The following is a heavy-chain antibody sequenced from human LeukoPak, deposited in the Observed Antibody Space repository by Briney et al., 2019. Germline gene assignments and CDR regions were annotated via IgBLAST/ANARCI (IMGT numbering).Heavy chain of an antibody. CDR3: ARAGAAIDY. CDR1: GESFSGYY. J-gene: IGHJ4*02. V-gene: IGHV4-59*01. Sequence: SETLSLTCAVYGESFSGYYWSWIRQPPGKGLEWIGYIYYSGSTNYNPSLKSRVTISVDTSKNQFSLKLSSVTAADTAVYYCARAGAAIDYWGQGTLVTVSS. CDR2: IYYSGST. D-gene: IGHD2-15*01.